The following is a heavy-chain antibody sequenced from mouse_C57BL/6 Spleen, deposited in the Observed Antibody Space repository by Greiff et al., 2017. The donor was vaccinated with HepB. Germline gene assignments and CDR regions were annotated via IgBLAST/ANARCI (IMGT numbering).Heavy chain of an antibody. Sequence: QVQLQQPGAELVRPGSSVKLSCKASGYTFTSYWMDWVKQRPGQGLEWIGNIYPSDSETHYNQKFKDKATLTVDKSSSTAYMQLSSLTSEDSAVYYCARGELGYGNYAMDYWGQGTSVTVSS. CDR2: IYPSDSET. CDR3: ARGELGYGNYAMDY. D-gene: IGHD6-5*01. J-gene: IGHJ4*01. CDR1: GYTFTSYW. V-gene: IGHV1-61*01.